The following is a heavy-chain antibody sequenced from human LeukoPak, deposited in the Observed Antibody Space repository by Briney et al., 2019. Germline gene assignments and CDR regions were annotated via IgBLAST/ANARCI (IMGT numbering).Heavy chain of an antibody. J-gene: IGHJ6*02. Sequence: SVKVSCKASGGSYTSYAIGWLRQAPGQGLGWMGGIVPLFGTPNYAQKFQGRVTITADESTNTAYMELSNLRSEDTAVYYCARRDCGGDCYSSFYYYYGRDVWGQGTTVTVSS. CDR2: IVPLFGTP. V-gene: IGHV1-69*13. CDR1: GGSYTSYA. CDR3: ARRDCGGDCYSSFYYYYGRDV. D-gene: IGHD2-21*02.